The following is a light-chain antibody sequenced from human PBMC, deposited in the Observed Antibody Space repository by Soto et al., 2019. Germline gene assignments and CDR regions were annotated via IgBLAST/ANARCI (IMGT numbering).Light chain of an antibody. V-gene: IGLV2-14*03. CDR2: DVT. CDR3: ISFTSRHIYV. CDR1: SSDVGDYNY. J-gene: IGLJ1*01. Sequence: QSVLTQPASVSGSPGQSITISCTGTSSDVGDYNYVSWCQQHPGRAPKLIIYDVTNRPSGISNRFSGSKSGNTASLTISGLQTEDEADYYCISFTSRHIYVFGTGTKVTVL.